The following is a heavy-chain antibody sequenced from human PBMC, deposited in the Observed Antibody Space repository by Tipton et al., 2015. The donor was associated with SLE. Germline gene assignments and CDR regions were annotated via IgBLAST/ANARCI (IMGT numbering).Heavy chain of an antibody. D-gene: IGHD6-13*01. CDR3: ARRVSSSSKIDY. V-gene: IGHV4-34*01. J-gene: IGHJ4*02. CDR1: GGSFSGHH. Sequence: TLSLTCTVYGGSFSGHHWSWIRRPPGKGLEWIGEVNHRGSAKYHPSLKSRVTMSLDTSTNQFSLRLSSVTAADTAVYFCARRVSSSSKIDYWGQGTLVTVSS. CDR2: VNHRGSA.